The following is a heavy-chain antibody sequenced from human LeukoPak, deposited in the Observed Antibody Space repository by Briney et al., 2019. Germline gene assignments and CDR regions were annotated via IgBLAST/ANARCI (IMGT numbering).Heavy chain of an antibody. CDR2: IHHSGST. Sequence: SETLSLTCAVSGYFISSGYYWGWIRQPPGKGLEWIGSIHHSGSTYFNRSLKSRVTISVDTSKNQFSLKLTSVTAADTAVYYCARAQIVVVPAASYFEHWGQGTVVTVSS. D-gene: IGHD2-2*01. V-gene: IGHV4-38-2*01. J-gene: IGHJ4*02. CDR1: GYFISSGYY. CDR3: ARAQIVVVPAASYFEH.